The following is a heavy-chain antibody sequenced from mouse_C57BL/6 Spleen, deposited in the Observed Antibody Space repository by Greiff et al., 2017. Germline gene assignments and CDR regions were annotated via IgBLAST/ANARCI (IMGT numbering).Heavy chain of an antibody. J-gene: IGHJ2*01. V-gene: IGHV5-17*01. Sequence: VQLQQSGGGLVKPGGSLKLSCAASGFTFSDYGMHWVRQAPEKGLEWVAYISSGSSTIYYADTVKGRFTISRDNAKNTLFLQMTSLRSEDTAMYYCARAPFYYGTSLDYWGQGTTLTVSS. CDR3: ARAPFYYGTSLDY. CDR1: GFTFSDYG. CDR2: ISSGSSTI. D-gene: IGHD1-1*01.